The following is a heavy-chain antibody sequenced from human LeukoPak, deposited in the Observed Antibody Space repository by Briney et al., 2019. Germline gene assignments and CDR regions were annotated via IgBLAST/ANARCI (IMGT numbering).Heavy chain of an antibody. D-gene: IGHD6-13*01. CDR3: ARDRASIAAALDY. CDR1: GFTFSSYA. Sequence: GGSLRLSCAASGFTFSSYAMHWVRQAPGKGLEWVAVISYDGSNKYYADSVKGRFTISRDNSKNTLYLQMNSLRAEDTAVYYCARDRASIAAALDYWGQGTLVTVSS. J-gene: IGHJ4*02. V-gene: IGHV3-30-3*01. CDR2: ISYDGSNK.